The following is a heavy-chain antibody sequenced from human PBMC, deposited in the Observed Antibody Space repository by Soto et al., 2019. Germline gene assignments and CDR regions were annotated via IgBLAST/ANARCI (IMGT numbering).Heavy chain of an antibody. Sequence: EVQLVESGGGLVQPGGSLRLSCAASGFTFSDHYMDWVRQAPGKGLEWVGRSRNKANSYTTEYAASVRGRFTISRDDSKNSLYLQMNILKTEDTAVYYCARDLGSWGQGTLVTVSS. CDR3: ARDLGS. CDR1: GFTFSDHY. V-gene: IGHV3-72*01. CDR2: SRNKANSYTT. J-gene: IGHJ5*02.